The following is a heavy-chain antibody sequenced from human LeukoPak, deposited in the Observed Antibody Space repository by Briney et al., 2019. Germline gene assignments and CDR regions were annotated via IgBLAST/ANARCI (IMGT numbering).Heavy chain of an antibody. CDR1: GFTFDDYA. D-gene: IGHD3-22*01. CDR2: ISWNSGSM. CDR3: AKAIVAQDSSGYYSSFDY. J-gene: IGHJ4*02. Sequence: GRSLRLSCAASGFTFDDYAMHWVRQAPGKGLEWVSGISWNSGSMGYADSVKGRFTISRDNAKNSLCLQMNSLRAEDTALYYCAKAIVAQDSSGYYSSFDYWGQGTLVTVSS. V-gene: IGHV3-9*01.